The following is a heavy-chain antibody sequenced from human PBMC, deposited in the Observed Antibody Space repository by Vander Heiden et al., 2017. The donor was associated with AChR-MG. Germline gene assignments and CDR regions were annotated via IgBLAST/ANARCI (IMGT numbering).Heavy chain of an antibody. CDR2: IKSKTEGGTT. CDR3: TTDYERYDPPTTQYFDY. V-gene: IGHV3-15*01. D-gene: IGHD3-3*01. Sequence: EVQLVESGGGLVKPGGSLRLSCAASGFTPGKGLEWVGLIKSKTEGGTTDYAAPVKGRFTISRDDSKNTLYLQMNSLKTEDTAVYYCTTDYERYDPPTTQYFDYWGQGTLVTVSS. CDR1: GFT. J-gene: IGHJ4*02.